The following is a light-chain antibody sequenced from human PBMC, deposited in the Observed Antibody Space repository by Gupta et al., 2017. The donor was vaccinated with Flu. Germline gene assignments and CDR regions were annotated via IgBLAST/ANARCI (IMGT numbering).Light chain of an antibody. Sequence: DIQMTQSPPSLSGSVGDRVTITCRASQNINTYLNWYQQRPGKSPKLLIYGASSLESGVPSRFSGSGSGTNFILTIRSLQAEDFATYYCQQTHSAPPTFGQGTKLDIK. J-gene: IGKJ2*01. CDR2: GAS. CDR3: QQTHSAPPT. CDR1: QNINTY. V-gene: IGKV1-39*01.